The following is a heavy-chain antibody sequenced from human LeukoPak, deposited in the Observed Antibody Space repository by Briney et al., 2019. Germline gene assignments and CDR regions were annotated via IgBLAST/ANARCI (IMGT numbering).Heavy chain of an antibody. CDR2: IYSTGST. V-gene: IGHV4-61*08. CDR3: ARTKPQSGSYRYYFDS. J-gene: IGHJ4*02. Sequence: PSETLSLTCAVSGGSVGSGGHFWSWIRQPPGKGLEWIGYIYSTGSTNYNPSLKSRITMSVDTSKNQFSLKLSSVIAADTAVYYCARTKPQSGSYRYYFDSWGQGTLVTVSS. CDR1: GGSVGSGGHF. D-gene: IGHD1-26*01.